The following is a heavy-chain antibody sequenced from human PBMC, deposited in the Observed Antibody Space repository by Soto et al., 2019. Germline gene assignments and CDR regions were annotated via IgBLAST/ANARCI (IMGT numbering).Heavy chain of an antibody. CDR2: INPNSGGT. V-gene: IGHV1-2*04. J-gene: IGHJ6*02. D-gene: IGHD6-25*01. CDR3: ARDTSIAAGYYYYGMDV. CDR1: GYTFTGYY. Sequence: ASVKVSCKASGYTFTGYYMHWVRQAPGQGLEWMGWINPNSGGTNYARKFQGWVTMTRDTSISTAYMELSRLRSDDTAVYYCARDTSIAAGYYYYGMDVWGQGTTVTVSS.